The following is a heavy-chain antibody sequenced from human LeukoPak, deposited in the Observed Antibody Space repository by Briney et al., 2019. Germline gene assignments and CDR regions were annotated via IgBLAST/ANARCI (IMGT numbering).Heavy chain of an antibody. V-gene: IGHV4-59*01. CDR1: GGAINSYY. CDR3: AREHRIEGLDI. CDR2: FYFTGSP. J-gene: IGHJ3*02. Sequence: SETLSLTCTISGGAINSYYWTWIRQPPGKGLEWISHFYFTGSPNYNPSLKSRVTISVDASKSQFSLRLISVTAADTAVYYCAREHRIEGLDIWGQGTTVTVSS.